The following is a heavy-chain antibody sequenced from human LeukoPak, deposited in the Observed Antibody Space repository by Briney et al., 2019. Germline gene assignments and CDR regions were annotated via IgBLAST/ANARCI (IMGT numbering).Heavy chain of an antibody. D-gene: IGHD6-13*01. CDR1: GFIASSNY. Sequence: GGSLRLSCTASGFIASSNYMSWVRQAPGKGLEWLSYISSSSSPIYYADSVKGRFTISRDNAKNSLYLQMNSLRDEDTAVYYCARDHYSRNDYWGQGTLVTVSS. V-gene: IGHV3-48*02. CDR2: ISSSSSPI. J-gene: IGHJ4*02. CDR3: ARDHYSRNDY.